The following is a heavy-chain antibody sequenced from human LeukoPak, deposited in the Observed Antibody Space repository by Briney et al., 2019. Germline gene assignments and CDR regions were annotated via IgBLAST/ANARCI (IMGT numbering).Heavy chain of an antibody. V-gene: IGHV4-30-4*01. CDR3: ASRNWNSSTLVDY. CDR2: IYYSGST. J-gene: IGHJ4*02. CDR1: GVSISSGDYY. D-gene: IGHD1-1*01. Sequence: PSETLSLTCTVSGVSISSGDYYWSWIRQPPGKGLEWIGYIYYSGSTYYNPSLKSRVTISVDTSKNQFSLKLSSVTAADTAVYYCASRNWNSSTLVDYWGQGTLVTVSS.